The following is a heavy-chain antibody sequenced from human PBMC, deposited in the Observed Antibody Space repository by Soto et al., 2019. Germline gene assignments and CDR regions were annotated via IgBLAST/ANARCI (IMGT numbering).Heavy chain of an antibody. D-gene: IGHD2-15*01. CDR1: GFTFSSYS. J-gene: IGHJ3*02. CDR2: ISSSSSYI. V-gene: IGHV3-21*01. CDR3: ARDGGYCSGGSCYSFSPARLDAFDI. Sequence: EVQLVESGGGLVKPGGSLRLSCAASGFTFSSYSMNWVRQAPGKGLEWVSSISSSSSYIYYADSVKGRFTISRDNAKNSLYLQMNSLRAEDTVVYYCARDGGYCSGGSCYSFSPARLDAFDIWGQGTMVTVSS.